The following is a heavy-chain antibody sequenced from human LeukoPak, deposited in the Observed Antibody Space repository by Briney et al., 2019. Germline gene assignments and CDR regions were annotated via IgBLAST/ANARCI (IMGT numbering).Heavy chain of an antibody. J-gene: IGHJ4*02. CDR2: MNPNSGNT. CDR3: ARSIHSSSWYTPDY. D-gene: IGHD6-13*01. CDR1: GYTFTSYD. Sequence: GASVKVSCKASGYTFTSYDINWVRQAPGQGLEWMGWMNPNSGNTGYAQKFQGRVTMTRNTSISTAYMELSRLRSDDTAVYYCARSIHSSSWYTPDYWGQGTLVTVSS. V-gene: IGHV1-8*01.